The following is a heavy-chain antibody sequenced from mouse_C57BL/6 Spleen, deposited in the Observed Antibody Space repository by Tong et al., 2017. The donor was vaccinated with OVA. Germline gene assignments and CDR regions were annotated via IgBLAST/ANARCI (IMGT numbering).Heavy chain of an antibody. CDR1: GYTFSSYW. V-gene: IGHV1-9*01. Sequence: VQLQQSGAELMKPGASVKISCKATGYTFSSYWIEWVKQRPGHGLEWIGEILPGSGSTNYNEKFKGKATFTADTSSNTAYMQLSSLASEDSAVYYCARYDEGFAYWGQGTLVTVSA. J-gene: IGHJ3*01. CDR2: ILPGSGST. D-gene: IGHD2-3*01. CDR3: ARYDEGFAY.